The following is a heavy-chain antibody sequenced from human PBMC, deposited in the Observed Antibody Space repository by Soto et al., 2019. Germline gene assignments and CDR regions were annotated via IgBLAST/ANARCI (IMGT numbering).Heavy chain of an antibody. J-gene: IGHJ4*02. Sequence: GGSLRLSCAASGFAFNIYAMSWVRQAPGKGLEWVSVISGSADSTNYADSVKGRFTISRDNSKNTVYLQMNSLGVEDTAVYYCAKDRNHYGSGSYFDYWGQGTLVTVSS. V-gene: IGHV3-23*01. CDR2: ISGSADST. D-gene: IGHD3-10*01. CDR3: AKDRNHYGSGSYFDY. CDR1: GFAFNIYA.